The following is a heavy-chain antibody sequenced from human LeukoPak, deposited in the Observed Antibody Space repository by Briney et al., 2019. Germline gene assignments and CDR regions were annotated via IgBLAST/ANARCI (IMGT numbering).Heavy chain of an antibody. V-gene: IGHV4-61*02. CDR2: IYTSGRT. CDR1: GGSFNSGSYY. D-gene: IGHD3-16*02. Sequence: SETLSLTCTVSGGSFNSGSYYWTWIRQPAGNGLEWIGRIYTSGRTFYNPSLKSRVTISMDTSMNQFSLRLNSVTAADTAVYYCARARVIPASFDDWGQGTLVTVSS. J-gene: IGHJ4*02. CDR3: ARARVIPASFDD.